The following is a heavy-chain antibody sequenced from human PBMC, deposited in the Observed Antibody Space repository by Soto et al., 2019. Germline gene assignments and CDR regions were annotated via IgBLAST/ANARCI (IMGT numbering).Heavy chain of an antibody. V-gene: IGHV3-23*01. J-gene: IGHJ5*02. CDR1: GFTFSSYA. D-gene: IGHD2-2*01. CDR2: ISGSGGST. Sequence: GSLRLSCAASGFTFSSYAMSWVRQAPGKGLEWVSAISGSGGSTYYADSVKGRFTISRDNSKNTLYLQMNSLRAEDTAVYYCVGSIVVVPAARSIYNWFDPWGQGTLVTVSS. CDR3: VGSIVVVPAARSIYNWFDP.